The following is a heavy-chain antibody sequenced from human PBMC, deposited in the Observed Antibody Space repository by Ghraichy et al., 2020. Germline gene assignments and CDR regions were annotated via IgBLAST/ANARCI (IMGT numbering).Heavy chain of an antibody. V-gene: IGHV4-61*01. CDR1: GGSVSSGSFY. CDR2: ITYSGST. D-gene: IGHD1-26*01. J-gene: IGHJ3*02. Sequence: SETLSLTCTVSGGSVSSGSFYWSWIRQPPGKRLEWIGYITYSGSTNYNPSLKSLVTVSVDTSKNQFSLKLSSMTDADTAVYYCARIVGDIDAFDIWGQVTKVTVSS. CDR3: ARIVGDIDAFDI.